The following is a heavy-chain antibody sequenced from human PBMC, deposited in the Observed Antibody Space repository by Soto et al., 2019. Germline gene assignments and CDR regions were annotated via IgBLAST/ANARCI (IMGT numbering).Heavy chain of an antibody. Sequence: GGSLRLSCAASGFTFSSYGMHWVRQAPGKGLEWVAVIWYDGSNKYYADSVKGRFTISRDNSKNTLYLQMNSLRAEDTAVYYCARERLSAAAHEAFDIWGQGTMVTVSS. D-gene: IGHD6-13*01. V-gene: IGHV3-33*01. CDR2: IWYDGSNK. CDR3: ARERLSAAAHEAFDI. CDR1: GFTFSSYG. J-gene: IGHJ3*02.